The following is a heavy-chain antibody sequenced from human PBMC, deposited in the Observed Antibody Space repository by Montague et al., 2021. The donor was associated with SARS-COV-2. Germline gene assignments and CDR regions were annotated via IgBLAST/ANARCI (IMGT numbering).Heavy chain of an antibody. CDR1: GGSISSYY. CDR2: INYSGIT. Sequence: SETLSLTCTVSGGSISSYYWSWIRQPPGKGLEWIGYINYSGITTYNPSLQSRVTILVDTSKNQFSLKLSSVSAADTAVYYCARSEAYYGILPVQIWSRTFLGLDVWGQGTTVTVSS. J-gene: IGHJ6*02. V-gene: IGHV4-59*01. D-gene: IGHD3-9*01. CDR3: ARSEAYYGILPVQIWSRTFLGLDV.